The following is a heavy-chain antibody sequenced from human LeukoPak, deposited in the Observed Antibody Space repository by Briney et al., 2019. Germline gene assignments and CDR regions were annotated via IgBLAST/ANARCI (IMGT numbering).Heavy chain of an antibody. CDR2: VYYTGRT. V-gene: IGHV4-39*02. D-gene: IGHD3-22*01. CDR1: GEFISSSSYY. CDR3: ARRRYYDSTGYFE. Sequence: SETLSLTCTVSGEFISSSSYYWGWIRQPPGKGLEWIGDVYYTGRTYYNPSLKSRVFISIDTSNNYFSLNLNSVTAADTAVYYCARRRYYDSTGYFEWGRGSLVTVSS. J-gene: IGHJ1*01.